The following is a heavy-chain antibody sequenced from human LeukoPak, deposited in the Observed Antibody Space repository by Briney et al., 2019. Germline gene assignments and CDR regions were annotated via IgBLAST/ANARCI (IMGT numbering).Heavy chain of an antibody. CDR3: AREARRDGYNF. J-gene: IGHJ4*02. Sequence: PSETLSLTCTVSGGSISSGSYYWSWIRQPAGKGLEWIGRIYTSGSTNYNPSLKSRVTISVDTSKNQFSLKLSSVTAADTAVYYCAREARRDGYNFWGQGTLVTVSS. V-gene: IGHV4-61*02. CDR1: GGSISSGSYY. D-gene: IGHD5-24*01. CDR2: IYTSGST.